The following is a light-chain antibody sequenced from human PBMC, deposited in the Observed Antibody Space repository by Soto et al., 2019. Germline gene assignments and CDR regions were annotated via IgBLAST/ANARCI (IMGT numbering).Light chain of an antibody. CDR2: LNSDGRH. J-gene: IGLJ2*01. Sequence: QLVLTQSPSASASLGASVKLTCTLSSGHSSYAIAWHQQQPEKGPRYLMKLNSDGRHSKGDGIPDRFSGSSSGAERYLTISSLQSEDEADYYWQTWGTVSYVVFGGGTKLTVL. V-gene: IGLV4-69*01. CDR3: QTWGTVSYVV. CDR1: SGHSSYA.